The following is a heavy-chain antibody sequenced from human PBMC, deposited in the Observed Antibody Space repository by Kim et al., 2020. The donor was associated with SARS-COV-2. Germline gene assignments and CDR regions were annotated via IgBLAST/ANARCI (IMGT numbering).Heavy chain of an antibody. D-gene: IGHD2-15*01. Sequence: ASVKVSCKASGYTFTSYAMHWVRQAPGQRLEWMGWINAGNGNTKYSQKFQGRVTITRDTSASTAYMELSSLRSEDTAVYYCASSAEVVVAATGGIDYYYGMDVWGQGTTVTVSS. CDR2: INAGNGNT. CDR1: GYTFTSYA. J-gene: IGHJ6*02. CDR3: ASSAEVVVAATGGIDYYYGMDV. V-gene: IGHV1-3*01.